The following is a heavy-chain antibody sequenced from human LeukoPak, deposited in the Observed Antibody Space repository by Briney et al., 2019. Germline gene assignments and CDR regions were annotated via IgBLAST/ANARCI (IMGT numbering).Heavy chain of an antibody. Sequence: GSSLRLSCAVSDFTFSGYAIHWVRQAPGKGLEWVAIIWFDGSDKYYADSVKGRFTISRDNSRNTAYLQMNTLRAEDTAVYYCARELVMTGFFSYCGLDLWGQGTTVTVSS. CDR1: DFTFSGYA. CDR3: ARELVMTGFFSYCGLDL. CDR2: IWFDGSDK. J-gene: IGHJ6*02. D-gene: IGHD1-14*01. V-gene: IGHV3-33*01.